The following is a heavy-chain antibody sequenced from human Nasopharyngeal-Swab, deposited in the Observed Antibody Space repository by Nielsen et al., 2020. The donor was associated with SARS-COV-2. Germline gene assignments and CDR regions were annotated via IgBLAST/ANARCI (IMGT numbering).Heavy chain of an antibody. D-gene: IGHD2-2*01. CDR1: GFTFSNYD. CDR2: MWYAGSSE. CDR3: ARESGVSSTSPFDC. J-gene: IGHJ4*02. Sequence: GSLKISCTASGFTFSNYDIHWLRQTPGKGLEWVAVMWYAGSSERYADSVKGRFTISRDISKNTLYLQMNSLRAEDTAVYYCARESGVSSTSPFDCWGRGTLVTVSS. V-gene: IGHV3-33*01.